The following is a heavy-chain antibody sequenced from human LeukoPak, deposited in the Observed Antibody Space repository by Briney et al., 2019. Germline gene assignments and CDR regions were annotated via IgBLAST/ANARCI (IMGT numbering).Heavy chain of an antibody. CDR2: IYTSGST. CDR1: GGSISSYY. D-gene: IGHD3-22*01. V-gene: IGHV4-4*07. Sequence: SETLSLTCTVSGGSISSYYWSWIRQPAGKGQEWIGRIYTSGSTNYNPSLRSRVTISVDTSKNQFSLKLSSVTAADTAVYYCARSYDYYYYGMDVWGQGTTVTVSS. CDR3: ARSYDYYYYGMDV. J-gene: IGHJ6*02.